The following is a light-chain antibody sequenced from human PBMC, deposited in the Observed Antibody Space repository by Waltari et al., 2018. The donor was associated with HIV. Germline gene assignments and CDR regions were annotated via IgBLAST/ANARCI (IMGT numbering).Light chain of an antibody. CDR1: QAVGTS. CDR3: QQADSFPHT. Sequence: DTQMTQSPSSVSASVGDRVSISCRASQAVGTSVAWYQQKPGRTPKLIIFEASRLQPGVPSRCSGSGSGTYITLTISSLQPEDLATYYCQQADSFPHTFGQGT. J-gene: IGKJ2*01. V-gene: IGKV1-12*01. CDR2: EAS.